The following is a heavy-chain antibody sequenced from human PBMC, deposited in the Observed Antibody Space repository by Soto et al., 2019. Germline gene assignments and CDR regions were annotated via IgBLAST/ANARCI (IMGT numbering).Heavy chain of an antibody. D-gene: IGHD7-27*01. CDR2: INSGGSGT. CDR3: ATGDSHAFDI. V-gene: IGHV3-74*01. CDR1: GFTFSSYW. J-gene: IGHJ3*02. Sequence: EVQLVESGGGLVQPGGSLRLSCAASGFTFSSYWMHWVRQAPGKGLVWVSRINSGGSGTSYADSVKGRFTVSTDNAKNTLSMQMNSLRADDTAVYYGATGDSHAFDIWGQGTMVIVSS.